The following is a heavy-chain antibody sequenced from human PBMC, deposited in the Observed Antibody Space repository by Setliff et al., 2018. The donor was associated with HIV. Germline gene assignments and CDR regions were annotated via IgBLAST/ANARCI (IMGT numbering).Heavy chain of an antibody. Sequence: GSLRLSCAASGFTFNNYGMHWVRQAPGKGLEWVAVISYDESNKYYADSVKGRFTISRDNSKNTLYLQMNSLRAEDTAVYYCAKDRHSGRDGAFDYWGQGTLVTVPQ. CDR2: ISYDESNK. D-gene: IGHD1-26*01. J-gene: IGHJ4*02. V-gene: IGHV3-30*18. CDR3: AKDRHSGRDGAFDY. CDR1: GFTFNNYG.